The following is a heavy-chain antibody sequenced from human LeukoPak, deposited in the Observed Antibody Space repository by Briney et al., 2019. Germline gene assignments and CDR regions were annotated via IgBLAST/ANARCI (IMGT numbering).Heavy chain of an antibody. CDR2: IYYSGST. J-gene: IGHJ4*02. CDR1: GGSISSSSYY. V-gene: IGHV4-39*07. Sequence: SETLSLTCTVSGGSISSSSYYWGWIRQPPGKGLEWIGSIYYSGSTYYNPSLKSRVTISVDTSKNQFSLKLSSVTAADTAVHYCATVREKNGSGHYWGQGTLVTVSS. CDR3: ATVREKNGSGHY. D-gene: IGHD6-25*01.